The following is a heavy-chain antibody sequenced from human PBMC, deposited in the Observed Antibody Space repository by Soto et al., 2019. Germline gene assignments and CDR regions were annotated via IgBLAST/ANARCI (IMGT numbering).Heavy chain of an antibody. CDR3: AKADDSSGYSPLD. CDR2: ISVSGGST. D-gene: IGHD3-22*01. J-gene: IGHJ4*02. V-gene: IGHV3-23*01. CDR1: GVTFSSYA. Sequence: GGSLRLSCAASGVTFSSYAMGGVRQAPGKGLEWVSAISVSGGSTYYADSVKGRFTISRDNSKNTLYLQMNSLRAEDTAVYYCAKADDSSGYSPLDWGQGTLVTVSS.